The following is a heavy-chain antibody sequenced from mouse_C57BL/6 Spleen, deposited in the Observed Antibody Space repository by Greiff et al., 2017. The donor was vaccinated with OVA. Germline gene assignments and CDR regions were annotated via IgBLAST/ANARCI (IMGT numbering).Heavy chain of an antibody. D-gene: IGHD1-1*01. CDR1: GFTFSSYT. V-gene: IGHV5-9*01. CDR3: ARDYGSSFAMDY. J-gene: IGHJ4*01. CDR2: ISGGGGNT. Sequence: DVKLVESGGGLVKPGGSLKLSCAASGFTFSSYTMSWVRQTPEKRLEWVATISGGGGNTYYPDSVKGRFTISRDNAKNTLYLQMSSLRSEDTALYYCARDYGSSFAMDYWGQGTSVTVSS.